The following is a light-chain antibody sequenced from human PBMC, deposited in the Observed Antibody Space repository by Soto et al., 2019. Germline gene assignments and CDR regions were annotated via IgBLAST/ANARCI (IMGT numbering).Light chain of an antibody. CDR3: GSWDSSLSAYV. Sequence: ELTQPPSVSAAPGQKVTISCSGSSSNIGGNSVSWYQQLPGTAPKLLIYDDNKRPSGIPGRFSGSKSGTSATLGITGFQTGDEADYYCGSWDSSLSAYVFGTGTKVTV. J-gene: IGLJ1*01. CDR1: SSNIGGNS. CDR2: DDN. V-gene: IGLV1-51*01.